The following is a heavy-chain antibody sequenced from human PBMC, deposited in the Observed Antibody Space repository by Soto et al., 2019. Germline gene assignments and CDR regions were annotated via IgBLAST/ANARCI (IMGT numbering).Heavy chain of an antibody. CDR2: FSAYNGNT. J-gene: IGHJ5*02. V-gene: IGHV1-18*01. D-gene: IGHD3-10*01. Sequence: QVQLVQSGAEVKKPGASVKVSCKASGYTFTSYDIRWVRQAPGQGLEWMGWFSAYNGNTNYAQKLQDRVTMTTDTSTSTAYMELRSLRSDDTAVYYCAREGGTMGAGWFDPWGQGTLVTVSS. CDR3: AREGGTMGAGWFDP. CDR1: GYTFTSYD.